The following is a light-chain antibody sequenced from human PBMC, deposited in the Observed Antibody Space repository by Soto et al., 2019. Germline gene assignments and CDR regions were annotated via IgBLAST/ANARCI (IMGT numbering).Light chain of an antibody. Sequence: DSQMTQSPSTLSGSVGDRVTSTCRASQTISSWLAWYQQKPGKAPKLLVYAASSLQSGVPSRFTGSGSGTDFTLTISSLQPEDFATYFCQQSYTTPITFGQGTRLEIK. J-gene: IGKJ5*01. V-gene: IGKV1-39*01. CDR1: QTISSW. CDR2: AAS. CDR3: QQSYTTPIT.